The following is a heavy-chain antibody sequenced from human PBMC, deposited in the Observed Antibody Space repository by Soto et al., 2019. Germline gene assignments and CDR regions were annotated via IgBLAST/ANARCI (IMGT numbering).Heavy chain of an antibody. CDR1: GGSISSYY. D-gene: IGHD6-13*01. V-gene: IGHV4-4*07. CDR2: IYTSGST. Sequence: QVQLQESGPGLVKPSETLSLTCTVSGGSISSYYWSWIRQPAGKGLEWIGRIYTSGSTNYNPSLKSRVTMSVDTSKNQYSLKLSPVTAADTAVYYCARNIAAAGSGAFDIWGQGTMVTVSS. J-gene: IGHJ3*02. CDR3: ARNIAAAGSGAFDI.